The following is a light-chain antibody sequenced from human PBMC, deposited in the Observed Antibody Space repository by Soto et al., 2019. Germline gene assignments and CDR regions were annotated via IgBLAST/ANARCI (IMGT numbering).Light chain of an antibody. J-gene: IGKJ5*01. V-gene: IGKV1D-13*01. CDR3: QQFNNYPLT. CDR1: QGISSA. CDR2: DAS. Sequence: AIQLTQSPSSLSASVGDRVTITCRASQGISSAVAWYQQKPGKPPKLLMYDASSLESGVPPRFSGSGSGTDFTLSISSLQPEDFATYYCQQFNNYPLTFGQGIRLEIK.